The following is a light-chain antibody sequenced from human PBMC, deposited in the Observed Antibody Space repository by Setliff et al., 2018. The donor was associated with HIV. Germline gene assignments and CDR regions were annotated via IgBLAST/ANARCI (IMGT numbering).Light chain of an antibody. CDR1: SSDIGGYDH. Sequence: ALTQPASVSGSPGQSITISCLGTSSDIGGYDHVSWYQQHPGKVPKLIIYDVSRCPIGESHRFSGFKSGNTASLTISGLRAEDEADYYCSSFTSSNTVIFGGGTKVTVL. CDR3: SSFTSSNTVI. CDR2: DVS. V-gene: IGLV2-14*01. J-gene: IGLJ2*01.